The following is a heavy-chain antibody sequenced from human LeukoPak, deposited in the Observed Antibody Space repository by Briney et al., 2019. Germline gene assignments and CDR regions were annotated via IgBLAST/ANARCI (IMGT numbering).Heavy chain of an antibody. D-gene: IGHD2-21*02. J-gene: IGHJ5*02. CDR1: GFTFSSYW. Sequence: GGSLRLSCAASGFTFSSYWMSWVRQAPGEGLEWVANLKQDGSEKYYVDSVKGRFTISRDNAKNSLYLQMNSLRAEDTAVYYCARAKGDPHRFDPWGQGTLVTVSS. V-gene: IGHV3-7*01. CDR3: ARAKGDPHRFDP. CDR2: LKQDGSEK.